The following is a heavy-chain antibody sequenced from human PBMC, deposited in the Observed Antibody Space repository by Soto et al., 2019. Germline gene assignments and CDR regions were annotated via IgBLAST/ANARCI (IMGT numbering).Heavy chain of an antibody. V-gene: IGHV4-59*01. D-gene: IGHD3-9*01. J-gene: IGHJ4*02. CDR2: IYYSGST. Sequence: PSETLSLTCTVSGGTISSYDWSWIRQPPGKGLEWIGYIYYSGSTNYNPSLKSRVTISVDTSKNQFSLKLSSVTAADTAVYYWARASVYDILTWAYWGQGTLVTVSS. CDR1: GGTISSYD. CDR3: ARASVYDILTWAY.